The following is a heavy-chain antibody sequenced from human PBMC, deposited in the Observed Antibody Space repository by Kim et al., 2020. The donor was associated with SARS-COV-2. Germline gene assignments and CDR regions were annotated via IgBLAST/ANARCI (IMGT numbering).Heavy chain of an antibody. CDR2: IYSGGST. CDR1: GFTVSSNY. Sequence: GGSLRLSCAASGFTVSSNYMSWVRQAPGKGLEWVSVIYSGGSTYYADSVKGRFTISRDNSKNTLYLQMNSLRAEDTAVYYCARIAAADPLIYWYFDLWGRGTLVTVSS. D-gene: IGHD6-13*01. J-gene: IGHJ2*01. V-gene: IGHV3-53*01. CDR3: ARIAAADPLIYWYFDL.